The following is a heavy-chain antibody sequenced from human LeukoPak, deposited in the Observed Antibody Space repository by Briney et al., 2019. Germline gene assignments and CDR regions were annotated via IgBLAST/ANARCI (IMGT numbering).Heavy chain of an antibody. Sequence: SETLSLTCTVPGASITAYYWSWIRHSPGKGLEWIGSIHFSGNTNYNPSLNSRVTISLDTPKNQFSLKLTSVTAADTALYYCARGQRNYFRAVDDWGLGTLVTVSS. V-gene: IGHV4-59*01. CDR3: ARGQRNYFRAVDD. J-gene: IGHJ4*02. D-gene: IGHD3-10*01. CDR2: IHFSGNT. CDR1: GASITAYY.